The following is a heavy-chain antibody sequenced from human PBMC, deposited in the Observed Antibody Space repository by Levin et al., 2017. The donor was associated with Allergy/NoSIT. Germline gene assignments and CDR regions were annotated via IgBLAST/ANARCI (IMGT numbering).Heavy chain of an antibody. CDR3: AKDRRGIMGTIGYFDF. CDR1: GFPFRTAD. Sequence: PGESLKISCAASGFPFRTADLHWVRQAPGKGLEWVAVISYDGSKKYYRDSVKGRFNISRDNAKNTLYLEMNSLRAEDTAVYYCAKDRRGIMGTIGYFDFWGRGTLVTVSS. CDR2: ISYDGSKK. D-gene: IGHD1-26*01. J-gene: IGHJ2*01. V-gene: IGHV3-30*18.